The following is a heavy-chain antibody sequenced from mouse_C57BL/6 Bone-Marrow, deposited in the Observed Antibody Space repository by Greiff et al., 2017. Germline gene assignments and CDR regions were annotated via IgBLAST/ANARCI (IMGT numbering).Heavy chain of an antibody. Sequence: VQLQQSGPELVKPGASVKISCKASGYSFTGYYMNWVKQSPEKSLEWIGEINPSTGGTTYNQKFKAKATLTVDKSSSTADMQLKSLTSEDSAVYYCARRRQTAQATAWFAYWGQGTLVTVSA. CDR3: ARRRQTAQATAWFAY. CDR1: GYSFTGYY. D-gene: IGHD3-2*02. V-gene: IGHV1-42*01. J-gene: IGHJ3*01. CDR2: INPSTGGT.